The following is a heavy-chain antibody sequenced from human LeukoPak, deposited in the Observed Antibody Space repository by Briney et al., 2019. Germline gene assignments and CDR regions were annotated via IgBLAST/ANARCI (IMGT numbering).Heavy chain of an antibody. V-gene: IGHV4-31*03. CDR2: IYYSGST. Sequence: PSETLSLTCTVSGGSISSGGYYWSWIRQHPGKGLEWIGYIYYSGSTYYNPSLKSRVTISVDTSKNQFSLKLSSVTAADTAVYYCARDFAAAAAPDRGYFDYWGQGTLVTVSS. J-gene: IGHJ4*02. CDR1: GGSISSGGYY. D-gene: IGHD6-13*01. CDR3: ARDFAAAAAPDRGYFDY.